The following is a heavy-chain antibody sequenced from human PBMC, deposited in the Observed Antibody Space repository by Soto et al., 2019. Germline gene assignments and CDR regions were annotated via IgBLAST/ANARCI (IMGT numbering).Heavy chain of an antibody. CDR3: ARDVNDSSVSQGFDC. V-gene: IGHV4-31*03. CDR1: GDSVSSNNYY. J-gene: IGHJ4*01. CDR2: IHYSGDS. Sequence: LSLTCTVIGDSVSSNNYYWSWIRQRPGKGLEWIGYIHYSGDSYDNPSLTSRITMSMDVSKNQFSLNLRSVTAADTAIYYCARDVNDSSVSQGFDCWGHGTLVTVSS. D-gene: IGHD3-22*01.